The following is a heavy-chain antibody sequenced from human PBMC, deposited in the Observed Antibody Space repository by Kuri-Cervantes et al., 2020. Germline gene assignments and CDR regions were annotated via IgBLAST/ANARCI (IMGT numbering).Heavy chain of an antibody. CDR2: ISSGSSTI. CDR3: ARDLRRYYGSGNFDY. D-gene: IGHD3-10*01. CDR1: EFSRSSYT. V-gene: IGHV3-48*02. Sequence: GGSLRLSCVASEFSRSSYTMNWVRQAPGKGLEWISYISSGSSTIHCADSVKGRFTISRDNAKNSLYLQMNSLRDEDTAVYYCARDLRRYYGSGNFDYWGQGTLVTVSS. J-gene: IGHJ4*02.